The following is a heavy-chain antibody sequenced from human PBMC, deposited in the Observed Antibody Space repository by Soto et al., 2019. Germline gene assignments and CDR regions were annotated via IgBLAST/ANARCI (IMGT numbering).Heavy chain of an antibody. V-gene: IGHV3-23*01. D-gene: IGHD3-3*01. CDR1: EFTFXSYA. Sequence: GGSLRLSCAASEFTFXSYAMSLVRQAPGKGLEWVSGISGSGGSTYYADSVKGRFTISRDNSKNTLYLQMNSLRAEDTAVYYCSKLSDDFWSGFLAFDIWGQGTMVTVSS. CDR3: SKLSDDFWSGFLAFDI. J-gene: IGHJ3*02. CDR2: ISGSGGST.